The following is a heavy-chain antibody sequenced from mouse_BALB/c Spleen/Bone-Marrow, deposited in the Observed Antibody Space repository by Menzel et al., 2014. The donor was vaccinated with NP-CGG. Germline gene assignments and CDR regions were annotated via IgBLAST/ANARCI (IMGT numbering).Heavy chain of an antibody. V-gene: IGHV1-9*01. Sequence: QVQLQQSGAELMKPGASVKISCKATGYTFSNYWIDWVKQRPGHGLEWIGEFLPGSGTANYNEKLKGKATFTADTSSNTAYMQLSSLTSEDSALYYCARASVVPYYFDFWGQGTTLTVSS. CDR1: GYTFSNYW. J-gene: IGHJ2*01. D-gene: IGHD1-1*01. CDR3: ARASVVPYYFDF. CDR2: FLPGSGTA.